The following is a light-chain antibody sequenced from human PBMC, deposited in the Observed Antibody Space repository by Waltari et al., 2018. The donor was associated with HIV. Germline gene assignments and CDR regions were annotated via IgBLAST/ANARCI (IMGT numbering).Light chain of an antibody. CDR3: QQYYTTPS. CDR1: QSLLYISDNRSY. CDR2: RAS. V-gene: IGKV4-1*01. J-gene: IGKJ3*01. Sequence: DIVVTQSPDSLTVSLGERASINCKSSQSLLYISDNRSYLAWFQQKPGQPPRLRIYRASIRQSGVPDRCSGSGSATDFTLTISSLHAEDVAIYYCQQYYTTPSFGPGTRVDI.